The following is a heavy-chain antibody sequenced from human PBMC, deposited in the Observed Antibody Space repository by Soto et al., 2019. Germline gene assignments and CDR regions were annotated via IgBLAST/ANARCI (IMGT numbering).Heavy chain of an antibody. CDR3: AREPGLPGGMDV. V-gene: IGHV1-18*01. D-gene: IGHD3-16*01. Sequence: ASVKVSCKASGYTFTSYGIGWVRQAPGQGLEWMGWINAYNGNTNYAQKLQGRVTMTTDTSTSTAYMELRSLRSGDTAVYYCAREPGLPGGMDVWGQGTTVTVSS. CDR1: GYTFTSYG. CDR2: INAYNGNT. J-gene: IGHJ6*02.